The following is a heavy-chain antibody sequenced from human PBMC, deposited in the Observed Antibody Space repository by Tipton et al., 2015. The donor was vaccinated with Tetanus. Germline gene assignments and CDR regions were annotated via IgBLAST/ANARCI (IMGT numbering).Heavy chain of an antibody. Sequence: TLSLTCTVSGGSISSYYWSWIRQPPGKGLEWIGYIYYSGSTNYNPSLKSRVTISVDTSKNQFSLKLSSVTAADTAVYYCAREPLLNAFDIWGQGTMVTVSS. J-gene: IGHJ3*02. V-gene: IGHV4-59*12. CDR2: IYYSGST. D-gene: IGHD2-15*01. CDR1: GGSISSYY. CDR3: AREPLLNAFDI.